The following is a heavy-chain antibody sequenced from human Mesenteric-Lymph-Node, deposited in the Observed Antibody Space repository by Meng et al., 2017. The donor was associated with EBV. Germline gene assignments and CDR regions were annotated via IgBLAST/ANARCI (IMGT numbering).Heavy chain of an antibody. Sequence: LRQWGAGLWKPSATPSLTCAVVGGSFSGQYWSWIRQPPGKGLEWIGELNRSGNTNYNPFFKGRVTISVDTSKNQFSLKLSSVTAADTAVYYCARGLGAPNLYYDSNALDYWGQGTLVTVSS. D-gene: IGHD3-22*01. J-gene: IGHJ4*02. V-gene: IGHV4-34*01. CDR3: ARGLGAPNLYYDSNALDY. CDR2: LNRSGNT. CDR1: GGSFSGQY.